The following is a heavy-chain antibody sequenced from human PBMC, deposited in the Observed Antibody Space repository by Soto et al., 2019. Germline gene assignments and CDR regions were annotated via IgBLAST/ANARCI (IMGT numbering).Heavy chain of an antibody. J-gene: IGHJ1*01. CDR3: ASYQKYYYDSSGYYDEYFQH. CDR2: IYYSGRT. V-gene: IGHV4-30-4*02. CDR1: GCSISSGDYY. D-gene: IGHD3-22*01. Sequence: SESLSLTFSVSGCSISSGDYYWSWIRQPPVQGLEWIGYIYYSGRTYYNPSLKSRVTISVDTSKNQFSLKLSSVTAADTAVYYCASYQKYYYDSSGYYDEYFQHWGQGTLVTVSS.